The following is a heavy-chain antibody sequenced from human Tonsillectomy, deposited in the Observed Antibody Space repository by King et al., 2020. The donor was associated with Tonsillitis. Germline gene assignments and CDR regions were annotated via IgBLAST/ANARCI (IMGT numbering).Heavy chain of an antibody. J-gene: IGHJ4*02. CDR2: MGSSGSTM. CDR1: GFTFTDYY. Sequence: VQLVESGGGLVKPGGSLRLSCAASGFTFTDYYMAWIRQAPGKGLEWLSYMGSSGSTMYYADSVKGRFTISRDNGKNSVYLQMDSLRAEDTAVYYCTRDRQYCGGGSCYRTGFDYRGQGTLVTVSS. D-gene: IGHD2-15*01. CDR3: TRDRQYCGGGSCYRTGFDY. V-gene: IGHV3-11*01.